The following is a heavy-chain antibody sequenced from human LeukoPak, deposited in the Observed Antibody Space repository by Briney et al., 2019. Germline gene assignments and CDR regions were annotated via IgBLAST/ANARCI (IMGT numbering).Heavy chain of an antibody. D-gene: IGHD3-10*01. CDR1: GYTFTSYY. V-gene: IGHV1-46*01. CDR2: INPTGGST. J-gene: IGHJ4*02. Sequence: GASVTVSCKASGYTFTSYYMHWVRQAPGQGLEWMGLINPTGGSTGYAQKFQGRVTMTRDMSTSTDYMELSSLRSEDTAICYCARDRWRRGVIPNYFDYWGQGTLVTVSS. CDR3: ARDRWRRGVIPNYFDY.